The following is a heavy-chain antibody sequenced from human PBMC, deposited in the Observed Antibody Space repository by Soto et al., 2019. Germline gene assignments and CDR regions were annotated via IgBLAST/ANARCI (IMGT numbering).Heavy chain of an antibody. V-gene: IGHV1-2*02. CDR2: INPNSGGT. CDR1: GYTFTGYY. D-gene: IGHD3-3*01. CDR3: ERSRKIFGVKWARDAFDI. J-gene: IGHJ3*02. Sequence: ASVNVSCKCSGYTFTGYYMHWVRQAPGQGREWMGWINPNSGGTNYAQKFQGRVTMTRDTSISKAYMELSRLRSDDTAVYYCERSRKIFGVKWARDAFDIWGQGTMVTVSS.